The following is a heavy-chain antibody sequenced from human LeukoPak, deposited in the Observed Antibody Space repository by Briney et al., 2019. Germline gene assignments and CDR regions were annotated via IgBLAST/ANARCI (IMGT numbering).Heavy chain of an antibody. CDR1: GGSISSSGYY. CDR3: ARFRTLTTHFDY. D-gene: IGHD4-11*01. Sequence: PSETLSLTCTGSGGSISSSGYYWGWIRQPPGKGLEWIGTIYYSGSTYYNPSLKSRVTISVDTSKNQFSLKLSAVTAADTAVYYCARFRTLTTHFDYWGQGTLVTVSS. J-gene: IGHJ4*02. CDR2: IYYSGST. V-gene: IGHV4-39*01.